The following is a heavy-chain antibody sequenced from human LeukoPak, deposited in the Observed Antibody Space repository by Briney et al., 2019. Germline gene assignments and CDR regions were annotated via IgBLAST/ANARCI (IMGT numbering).Heavy chain of an antibody. CDR1: GGSFSGYY. Sequence: SETLSLTCAVYGGSFSGYYWSWIRQPPGKGLEWIGEINHSGSTNYNPSLKSRVTISVDTSKNQFSLKLSSVTAADTAVYYCARGRDIVATTGSFDHWGQGTLVTVSS. D-gene: IGHD5-12*01. V-gene: IGHV4-34*01. CDR2: INHSGST. J-gene: IGHJ4*02. CDR3: ARGRDIVATTGSFDH.